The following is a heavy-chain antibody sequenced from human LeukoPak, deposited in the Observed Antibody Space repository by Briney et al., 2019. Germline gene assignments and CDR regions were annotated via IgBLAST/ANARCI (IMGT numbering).Heavy chain of an antibody. V-gene: IGHV1-8*03. Sequence: GASVKVSCKASGYTFTSYDINWVRQATGQGLEWMGWMNPNSGNTGYAQKFQGRVTITRNTSISTAYMELSSLRSEDTAVYYCARPTYYYDSSGYYWDAFDIWGQGTMVTVSS. CDR3: ARPTYYYDSSGYYWDAFDI. J-gene: IGHJ3*02. CDR1: GYTFTSYD. D-gene: IGHD3-22*01. CDR2: MNPNSGNT.